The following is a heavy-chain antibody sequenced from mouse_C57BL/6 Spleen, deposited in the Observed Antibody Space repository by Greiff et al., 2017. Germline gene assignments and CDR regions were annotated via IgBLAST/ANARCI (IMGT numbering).Heavy chain of an antibody. CDR1: GFNIKDDY. Sequence: VQLQQSGAELVRPGASVKLSCTASGFNIKDDYMHWVKQRPEQGLEWIGWIDPENGDTEYASKFQGKATITADTSSNTAYLQLSSLTSEDTAVYYCTITTVVATAWFAYWGQGTLVTVSA. J-gene: IGHJ3*01. CDR2: IDPENGDT. V-gene: IGHV14-4*01. D-gene: IGHD1-1*01. CDR3: TITTVVATAWFAY.